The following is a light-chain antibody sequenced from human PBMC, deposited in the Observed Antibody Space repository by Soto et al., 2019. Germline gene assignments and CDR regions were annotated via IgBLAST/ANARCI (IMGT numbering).Light chain of an antibody. Sequence: QSALTQPASVSGSPGQSITISCSGSSRDVINYNYVSWYQQHPGQAPKLMIYEVNNRHSGISNRFSGSKSGNTASLTISGLQAEDEADYYCSSKTSTSTLLFGGGTKLTVL. CDR2: EVN. CDR3: SSKTSTSTLL. V-gene: IGLV2-14*01. CDR1: SRDVINYNY. J-gene: IGLJ2*01.